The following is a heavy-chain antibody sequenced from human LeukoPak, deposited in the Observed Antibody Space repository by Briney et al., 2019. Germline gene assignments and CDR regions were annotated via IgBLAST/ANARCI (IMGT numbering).Heavy chain of an antibody. V-gene: IGHV4-34*12. Sequence: SETLSLTCAVYGGSLSGYYWSWIRQPPGKGLEWIGEILLGGSTNYNPSLKSRVTMSLDTSRNQFSLKLSSVTAADTALYYCARAPYLSPSYWGQGTLGTLSS. J-gene: IGHJ4*02. CDR2: ILLGGST. CDR3: ARAPYLSPSY. D-gene: IGHD3-16*01. CDR1: GGSLSGYY.